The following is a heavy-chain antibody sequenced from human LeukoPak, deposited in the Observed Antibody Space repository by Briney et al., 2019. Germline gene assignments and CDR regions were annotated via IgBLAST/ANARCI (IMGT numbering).Heavy chain of an antibody. CDR3: AKDRYDSGWRLNDY. V-gene: IGHV3-23*01. CDR2: INAGGDDT. Sequence: PGGSLRLSCAASGFIFNNYAMNWVRQSPGKGLEWGSGINAGGDDTYYADSVKGRLTISRDNSKKTLSMQMNSLGVEDTAIYYCAKDRYDSGWRLNDYWGQGTLVTVSS. J-gene: IGHJ4*02. CDR1: GFIFNNYA. D-gene: IGHD6-19*01.